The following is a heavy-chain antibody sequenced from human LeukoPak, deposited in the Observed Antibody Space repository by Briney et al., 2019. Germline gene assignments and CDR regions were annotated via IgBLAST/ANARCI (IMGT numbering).Heavy chain of an antibody. CDR1: GCTFSSYA. J-gene: IGHJ4*02. V-gene: IGHV1-69*04. Sequence: SVNVSCKDSGCTFSSYAISWVRQTPGQRMEWMGRINPILGIANYAQKFQGRVTITADKSTSTAYMELSSLRYEDTAVYYCARGDFGYLRGNYFDYWGQGTLVTVSS. CDR2: INPILGIA. CDR3: ARGDFGYLRGNYFDY. D-gene: IGHD6-25*01.